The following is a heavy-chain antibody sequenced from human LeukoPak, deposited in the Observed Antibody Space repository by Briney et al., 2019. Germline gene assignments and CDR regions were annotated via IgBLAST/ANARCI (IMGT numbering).Heavy chain of an antibody. J-gene: IGHJ4*02. V-gene: IGHV4-61*02. Sequence: SETLSLTCTVAGGSISSGSYYWSWIRQPAGKGLEWIGRIYTSGSTNYNPSLKSRVTISIDPSKNQFSLKLSSVTAADTAVYYCARVQDDFWSGGYFDYWGQGTLVTVSS. CDR3: ARVQDDFWSGGYFDY. CDR1: GGSISSGSYY. D-gene: IGHD3-3*01. CDR2: IYTSGST.